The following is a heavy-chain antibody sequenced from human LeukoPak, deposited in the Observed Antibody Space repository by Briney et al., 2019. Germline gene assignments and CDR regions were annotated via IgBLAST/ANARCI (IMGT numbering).Heavy chain of an antibody. Sequence: SETLSLTCTVSGGSISSYYWSWIRQPPGKGLEWIGYIYYSGSTHYNPSLKSRVTISVDTSKNQFSLKLSSVTAADTAVYYCARGRLARAPYFDYWGQGTLVIVSS. CDR3: ARGRLARAPYFDY. V-gene: IGHV4-59*01. J-gene: IGHJ4*02. D-gene: IGHD3-10*01. CDR2: IYYSGST. CDR1: GGSISSYY.